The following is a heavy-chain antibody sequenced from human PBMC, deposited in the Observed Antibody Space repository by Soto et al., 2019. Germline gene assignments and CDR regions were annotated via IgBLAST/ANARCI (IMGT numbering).Heavy chain of an antibody. CDR2: ISSDSRTI. CDR3: ARIKLVEWFFINVDVYDMDV. J-gene: IGHJ6*02. CDR1: GFFLSDYA. V-gene: IGHV3-48*02. D-gene: IGHD3-3*01. Sequence: GGSLRLSCVASGFFLSDYAVNGVRQAPGKGQERVSFISSDSRTIYYADSVEGRFTVSRDNARNSVSLQMDSLRDEDAAVYYCARIKLVEWFFINVDVYDMDVWGQGTPVTVSS.